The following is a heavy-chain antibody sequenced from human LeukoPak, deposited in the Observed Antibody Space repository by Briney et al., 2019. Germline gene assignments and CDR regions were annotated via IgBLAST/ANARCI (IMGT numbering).Heavy chain of an antibody. D-gene: IGHD5-12*01. CDR2: IYSGGKT. CDR1: GFTVSSNY. CDR3: AREIRSGYEFYFDY. V-gene: IGHV3-53*01. Sequence: GGSLRLSCAASGFTVSSNYMSLVRQAPGKGLEWVSLIYSGGKTYYADSVQGRFSISRDNSKNTVYLQMNSLRAEDTAVYYCAREIRSGYEFYFDYWGQGTLVTVSS. J-gene: IGHJ4*02.